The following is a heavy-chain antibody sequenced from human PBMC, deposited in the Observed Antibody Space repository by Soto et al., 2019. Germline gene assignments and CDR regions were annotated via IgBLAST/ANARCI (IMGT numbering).Heavy chain of an antibody. CDR2: INPNIGGT. V-gene: IGHV1-2*02. J-gene: IGHJ4*02. D-gene: IGHD1-1*01. Sequence: ASVKVSCKASGYTFTDSYIHWVRQAPGQRLEWMGWINPNIGGTDYAQNFQGRVTMTSDTSISTAYMELSRLRSDDTAVYYCARQREENWKQFYFDSWGQGTLVTVSS. CDR3: ARQREENWKQFYFDS. CDR1: GYTFTDSY.